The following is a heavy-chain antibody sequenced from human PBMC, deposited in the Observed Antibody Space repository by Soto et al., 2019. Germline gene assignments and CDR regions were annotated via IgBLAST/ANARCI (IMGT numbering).Heavy chain of an antibody. D-gene: IGHD5-12*01. CDR1: GGTFSNSA. Sequence: QVQLEQSGAEVKQPGSSVRVSCKASGGTFSNSAISWVRQAPGQGLEWMGGIMPVFRAPDYAQNFQGRVTITAAESPRSAYMELHGRRANGTAVYFCARDQDRLQLVGNYYYILDVWGQGTRVTVSS. CDR3: ARDQDRLQLVGNYYYILDV. V-gene: IGHV1-69*12. J-gene: IGHJ6*02. CDR2: IMPVFRAP.